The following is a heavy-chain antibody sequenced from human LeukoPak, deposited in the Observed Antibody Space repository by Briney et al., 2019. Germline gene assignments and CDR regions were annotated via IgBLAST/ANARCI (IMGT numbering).Heavy chain of an antibody. V-gene: IGHV4-34*01. J-gene: IGHJ4*02. CDR1: GGSFSGYY. CDR3: ARAATDYYGSGSYYDH. Sequence: SETLSLTCAVYGGSFSGYYWSWIRQPPGKGLEWIGEINHSGSTNYNPSLKSRVTISVDTSKNQFSLKLSSVTAADTAVYCCARAATDYYGSGSYYDHWGQGTLVTVSS. CDR2: INHSGST. D-gene: IGHD3-10*01.